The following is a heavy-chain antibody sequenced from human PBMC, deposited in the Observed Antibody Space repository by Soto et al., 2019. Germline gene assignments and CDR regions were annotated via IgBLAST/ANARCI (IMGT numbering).Heavy chain of an antibody. D-gene: IGHD4-4*01. CDR2: TSYDGSHK. CDR1: GFTFSRYG. V-gene: IGHV3-30*18. CDR3: AKEEATVVTLDY. J-gene: IGHJ4*02. Sequence: QVQLVESGGGVVQPGRSLRLSCAASGFTFSRYGMHWVRQVPGKGLEWVAVTSYDGSHKYYADSVKSRFTISRDNSKNTLYLQMNSLRAEDTAVYYCAKEEATVVTLDYWGQGTLVTVSS.